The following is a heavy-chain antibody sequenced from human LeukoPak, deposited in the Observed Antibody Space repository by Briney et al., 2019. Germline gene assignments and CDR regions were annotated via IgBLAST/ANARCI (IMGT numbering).Heavy chain of an antibody. D-gene: IGHD6-13*01. CDR3: AKDLDQQPAHFDY. CDR2: ISGSGGST. CDR1: GFTFSSYG. Sequence: GGSLRLSCAVSGFTFSSYGMSWVRQAPGKGLEWVSGISGSGGSTYYADSVKGRFTISRDNSKNTLYVQMNSLRAEDTAVYYCAKDLDQQPAHFDYWGQGTLVTVSS. J-gene: IGHJ4*02. V-gene: IGHV3-23*01.